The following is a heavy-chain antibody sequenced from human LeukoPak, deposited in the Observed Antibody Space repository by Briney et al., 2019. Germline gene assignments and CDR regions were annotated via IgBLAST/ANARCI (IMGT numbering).Heavy chain of an antibody. Sequence: GGSLRLSCAASGFTLSSTSYGMHWVRQAPGKGLEWVAMISYDGGSTYYADSVKGRFIISRDSSNNAVYLQMNSLRAEDTAVYYCARATLDLNQFDYWGQGTLVTVTS. CDR1: GFTLSSTSYG. CDR3: ARATLDLNQFDY. CDR2: ISYDGGST. J-gene: IGHJ4*02. D-gene: IGHD2-15*01. V-gene: IGHV3-30*04.